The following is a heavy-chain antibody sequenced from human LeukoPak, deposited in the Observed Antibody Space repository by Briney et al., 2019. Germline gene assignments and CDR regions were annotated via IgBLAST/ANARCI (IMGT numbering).Heavy chain of an antibody. Sequence: GGSLRLSCAASGFTFSDYYMSWIRQAPGKGLEWVSTVSGNGGTTFYADSVKGRFTISRDNSKNTMYLQMNSLRAEDTAIYYCAKDLTITMVRGVPDLRWGQGTLVTVSS. J-gene: IGHJ4*02. D-gene: IGHD3-10*01. CDR2: VSGNGGTT. CDR1: GFTFSDYY. CDR3: AKDLTITMVRGVPDLR. V-gene: IGHV3-23*01.